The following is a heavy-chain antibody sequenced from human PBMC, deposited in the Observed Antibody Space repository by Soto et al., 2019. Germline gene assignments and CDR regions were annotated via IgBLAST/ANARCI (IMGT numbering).Heavy chain of an antibody. D-gene: IGHD5-12*01. CDR1: VYSFSSYW. CDR2: IEPRDSYT. Sequence: GESLKISCKGSVYSFSSYWISWVRQVPGKGLEWLGRIEPRDSYTNYSPSFQGHVTISADKSISTAFLQWSSVKASDTAMYYCPSWVTIYRGYDFFDYWGQGALVTVSS. J-gene: IGHJ4*02. CDR3: PSWVTIYRGYDFFDY. V-gene: IGHV5-10-1*01.